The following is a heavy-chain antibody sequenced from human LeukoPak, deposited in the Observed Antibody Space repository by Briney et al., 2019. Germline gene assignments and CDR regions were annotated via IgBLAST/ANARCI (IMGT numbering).Heavy chain of an antibody. Sequence: LETLSLTCAVYGESLSKYYWTWIRQSPGKGLEWIGEINHRGSTNHNPSLKSRVTLSVDTSKHQFSLKLTSVTAADAAVYYCASSVGSTDYWGQGTLVTVSS. D-gene: IGHD1-26*01. J-gene: IGHJ4*02. CDR2: INHRGST. CDR3: ASSVGSTDY. V-gene: IGHV4-34*01. CDR1: GESLSKYY.